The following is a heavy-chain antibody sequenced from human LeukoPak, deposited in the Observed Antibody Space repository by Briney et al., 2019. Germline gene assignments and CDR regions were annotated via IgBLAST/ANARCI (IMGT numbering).Heavy chain of an antibody. J-gene: IGHJ5*02. CDR1: GFTFSSYS. D-gene: IGHD4-17*01. CDR3: ARDLILAGAVTDNWFDP. V-gene: IGHV3-21*01. Sequence: GGSLRLSCAASGFTFSSYSMNWVRQAPGKGLEWVSSISSSSSYIYYADSVKGRFTISRDNAKNSLYLQMNSLRAEDTAVYYCARDLILAGAVTDNWFDPWGQGTLVTVSS. CDR2: ISSSSSYI.